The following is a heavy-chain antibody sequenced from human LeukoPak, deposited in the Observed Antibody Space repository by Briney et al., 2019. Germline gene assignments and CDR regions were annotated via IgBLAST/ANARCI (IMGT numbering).Heavy chain of an antibody. CDR1: GLTFRSHA. V-gene: IGHV3-30*04. CDR3: ATSAVAAPGDY. Sequence: GGSLRLSCVVSGLTFRSHAMHWVPEAPRKGLEWVAVISHLGSNKYYGDSVRGRFTISRDNSKNILYMQMNGLAPEDTALYYCATSAVAAPGDYWGQGTPVTVS. J-gene: IGHJ4*02. D-gene: IGHD6-19*01. CDR2: ISHLGSNK.